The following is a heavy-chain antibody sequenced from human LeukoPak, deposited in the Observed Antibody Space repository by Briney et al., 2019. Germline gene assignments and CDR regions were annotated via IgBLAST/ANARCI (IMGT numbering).Heavy chain of an antibody. CDR3: ATGYATSGDHY. CDR1: GGTFSSYA. CDR2: IIPILGIA. V-gene: IGHV1-69*04. Sequence: AASVKVSCKASGGTFSSYAISWVRQAPGQGLEWMGRIIPILGIANYAQKFQGRVTITADKSTSTAYMELSSLRSEDTAVYYYATGYATSGDHYWGQGTLVTVSS. J-gene: IGHJ4*02. D-gene: IGHD5-12*01.